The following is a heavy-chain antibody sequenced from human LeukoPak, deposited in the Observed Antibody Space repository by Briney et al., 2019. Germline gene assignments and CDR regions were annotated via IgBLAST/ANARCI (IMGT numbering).Heavy chain of an antibody. CDR2: INTNTGNP. CDR3: ARDRPLTVVTRSGTDY. D-gene: IGHD4-23*01. Sequence: ASVKVSCKASGYTFTSYAMNWVRQAPGQGLEWMGWINTNTGNPTYAQGFTGRFVFSVDTSVSTAYLQISSLKAEDTAVYYCARDRPLTVVTRSGTDYWGQGTLVTVSS. V-gene: IGHV7-4-1*02. J-gene: IGHJ4*02. CDR1: GYTFTSYA.